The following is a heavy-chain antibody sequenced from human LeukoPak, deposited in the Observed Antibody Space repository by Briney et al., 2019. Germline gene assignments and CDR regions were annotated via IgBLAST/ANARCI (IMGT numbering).Heavy chain of an antibody. CDR1: GGSISSYY. Sequence: SETLSLTCTVSGGSISSYYWSWIRQPPGKGLEWIGYIYYSGSTNYNPSLKSRVTISVDRSKNQFSLKLSSVTAADTAVYYCARDGALAAAGNIDYWGQGTLVTVSS. CDR3: ARDGALAAAGNIDY. J-gene: IGHJ4*02. D-gene: IGHD6-13*01. V-gene: IGHV4-59*12. CDR2: IYYSGST.